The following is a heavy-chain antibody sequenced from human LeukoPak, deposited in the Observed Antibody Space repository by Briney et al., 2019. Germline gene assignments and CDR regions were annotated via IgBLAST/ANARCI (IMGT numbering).Heavy chain of an antibody. V-gene: IGHV3-33*06. CDR2: IWYDGSNK. Sequence: GGSLRLSCAASGFTFSSYGMHWVRQAPGKGLEWMAVIWYDGSNKYYADYVKGRFTIYRDNSKNKLYLQMDSLRAEGTAVYYCAKDQSSGWYGSDYWGQGTLVTVSS. J-gene: IGHJ4*02. D-gene: IGHD6-19*01. CDR1: GFTFSSYG. CDR3: AKDQSSGWYGSDY.